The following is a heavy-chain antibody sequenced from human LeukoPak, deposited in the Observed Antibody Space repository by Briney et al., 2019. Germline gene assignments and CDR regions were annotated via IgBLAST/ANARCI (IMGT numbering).Heavy chain of an antibody. CDR3: ARGTGTFGY. Sequence: ASVTVSCMASGYTFTSYDINEVRQAPGQGLEWMGWMNPNSGNTGYPQKFQGRVTMTRNTCISTAYMELSSLRSEDTAVYYCARGTGTFGYWGQGTLVTVSS. CDR2: MNPNSGNT. D-gene: IGHD1-1*01. J-gene: IGHJ4*02. CDR1: GYTFTSYD. V-gene: IGHV1-8*01.